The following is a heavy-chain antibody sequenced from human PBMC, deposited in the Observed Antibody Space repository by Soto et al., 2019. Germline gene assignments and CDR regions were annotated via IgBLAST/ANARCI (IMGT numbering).Heavy chain of an antibody. Sequence: PSETLSLTCTVSGGSISSYYWSWIRQPPGKGLEWIGYIYYSGSTNYNPSLKSRVTISVDTSKNQFSLKLSSVTAADTAVYYCARAYSSSYNWFDPWGQGTLVSVSS. D-gene: IGHD6-6*01. V-gene: IGHV4-59*01. J-gene: IGHJ5*02. CDR2: IYYSGST. CDR1: GGSISSYY. CDR3: ARAYSSSYNWFDP.